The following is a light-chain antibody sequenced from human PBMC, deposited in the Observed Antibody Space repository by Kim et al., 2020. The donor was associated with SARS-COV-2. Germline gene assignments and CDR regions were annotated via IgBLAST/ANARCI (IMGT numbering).Light chain of an antibody. CDR1: QDISNY. V-gene: IGKV1-16*02. J-gene: IGKJ4*01. CDR2: AAS. CDR3: QQYERYPLT. Sequence: DIQMTQSPSSLSASVGDRVTITCRASQDISNYLAWFHQKAGKAPRSLIYAASILQPGVASKFSGRGSGTDFTLTINILQPEDFGTYYCQQYERYPLTFGGGTKVDIK.